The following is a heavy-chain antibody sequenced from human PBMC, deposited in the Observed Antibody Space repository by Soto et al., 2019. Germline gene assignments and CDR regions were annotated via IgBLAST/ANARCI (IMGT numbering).Heavy chain of an antibody. V-gene: IGHV3-33*06. CDR1: GYIFSSYG. D-gene: IGHD2-2*01. J-gene: IGHJ4*02. CDR3: AKGDTSDPFHH. Sequence: PGGSLRLSCAASGYIFSSYGMHWVLQAPGKGLEWVAVIWYDGSSKYYADSVKGRFTISRDNSKNMLYLQMNSLRVEDTGVYYCAKGDTSDPFHHWGQGTLVTVSS. CDR2: IWYDGSSK.